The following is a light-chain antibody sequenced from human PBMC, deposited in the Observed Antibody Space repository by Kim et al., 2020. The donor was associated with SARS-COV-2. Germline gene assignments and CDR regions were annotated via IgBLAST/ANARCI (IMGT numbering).Light chain of an antibody. V-gene: IGLV3-21*04. CDR3: QVWDSSSDHPV. CDR2: YDS. CDR1: NIGSRS. Sequence: RGKTARNNCGGNNIGSRSVHWYQQTPGQAPVLVIYYDSDRPSGIPERFSGSNAGNTATLTISRVEAGDEADYYCQVWDSSSDHPVFGGGTKLTVL. J-gene: IGLJ3*02.